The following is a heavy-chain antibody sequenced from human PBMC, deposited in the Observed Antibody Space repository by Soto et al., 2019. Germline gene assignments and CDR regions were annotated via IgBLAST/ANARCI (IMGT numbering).Heavy chain of an antibody. D-gene: IGHD4-17*01. CDR3: ASAPTTVTTYNY. V-gene: IGHV4-38-2*01. Sequence: SETLSLTCAVSGDSISSGYYWAWIRQPPGKGLEWIGSIYHSGTAYYNPSLKSRVIISIDTSKNQFSLKLSSVTAADSAVYYCASAPTTVTTYNYWGQGTLVTVSS. J-gene: IGHJ4*02. CDR2: IYHSGTA. CDR1: GDSISSGYY.